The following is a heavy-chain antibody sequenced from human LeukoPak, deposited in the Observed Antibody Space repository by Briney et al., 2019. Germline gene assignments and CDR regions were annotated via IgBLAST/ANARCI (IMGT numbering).Heavy chain of an antibody. V-gene: IGHV4-34*01. CDR1: GGSFSDYY. Sequence: PSETLSLTCAVYGGSFSDYYWTWIHQPPGKGLEWIGEINHRGSTHYNPSLKSRVTISVDTSKKQFSLKLSSVTAADTAVYYCATYSTGFDIWGQGTVVTVSS. CDR3: ATYSTGFDI. D-gene: IGHD6-19*01. J-gene: IGHJ3*02. CDR2: INHRGST.